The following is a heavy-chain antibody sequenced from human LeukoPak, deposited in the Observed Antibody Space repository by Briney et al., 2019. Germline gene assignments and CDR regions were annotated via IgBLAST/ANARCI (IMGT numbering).Heavy chain of an antibody. CDR3: AKEDLTYRSGWYWAC. J-gene: IGHJ4*02. Sequence: GGSLRLSCAASGFSFSTYGMHWVRQAPGKGLEWVAVISHDGKVKYYADSAKGRFTVSRDNSMNTLYLQMNSLRAEDTAVYYCAKEDLTYRSGWYWACWGQGTLVTVSS. V-gene: IGHV3-30*18. CDR1: GFSFSTYG. CDR2: ISHDGKVK. D-gene: IGHD6-19*01.